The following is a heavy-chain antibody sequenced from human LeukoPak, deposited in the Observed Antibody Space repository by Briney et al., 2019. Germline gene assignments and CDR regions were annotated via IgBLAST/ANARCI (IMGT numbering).Heavy chain of an antibody. CDR2: SSSSSSTI. V-gene: IGHV3-48*01. J-gene: IGHJ6*02. D-gene: IGHD2-15*01. CDR1: GFTFSSYS. CDR3: ARVSRWYYYYGMDV. Sequence: GGSLRLSCAASGFTFSSYSMNWVRQAPGKGLEWVSYSSSSSSTIYYADSVKGRFTISRDNAKNSLYLQMNSLRAEDTAVYYCARVSRWYYYYGMDVWGQGTTVTVSS.